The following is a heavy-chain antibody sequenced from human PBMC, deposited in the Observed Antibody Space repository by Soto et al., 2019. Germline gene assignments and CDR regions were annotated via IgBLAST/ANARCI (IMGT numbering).Heavy chain of an antibody. J-gene: IGHJ6*02. CDR2: IIPIFGTA. Sequence: QVQLVQSGAEVKKPGSSVKVSCKASGGTFSSYAISWVRQAPGQGLEWMGGIIPIFGTANYAQKFQGRVNITAYESTSTAYMELSSLRSEHTAVYDCARSPHCGGECPHPTYYYGMDVWGQGTTVTVSS. V-gene: IGHV1-69*01. CDR1: GGTFSSYA. CDR3: ARSPHCGGECPHPTYYYGMDV. D-gene: IGHD2-21*01.